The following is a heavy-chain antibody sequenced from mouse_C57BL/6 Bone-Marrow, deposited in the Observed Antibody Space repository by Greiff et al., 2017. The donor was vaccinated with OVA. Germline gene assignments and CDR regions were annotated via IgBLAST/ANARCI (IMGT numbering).Heavy chain of an antibody. CDR2: IYPGDGDT. V-gene: IGHV1-82*01. Sequence: QVQLQQSGPELVKPGASVKISCKASGYAFSSSWMNWVKQRPGKGLEWIGRIYPGDGDTDYNGKFKGKATLTADKSSSTAYMQLSSLTSEDSAVYFCVSTGAMDYWGQGTSVTVSS. J-gene: IGHJ4*01. CDR3: VSTGAMDY. CDR1: GYAFSSSW.